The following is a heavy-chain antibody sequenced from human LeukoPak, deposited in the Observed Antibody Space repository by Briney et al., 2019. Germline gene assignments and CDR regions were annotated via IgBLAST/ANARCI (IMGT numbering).Heavy chain of an antibody. D-gene: IGHD6-6*01. Sequence: GASVKVSCKASGYTFTSYGISWVRQAPGQGLEWMGWISAYNGNTNYAQKLQGRVTMTTDTSTSTAYMELRGLRSDDTAVYHCARVSSGRPVLPGDNWFDPWGQGTLVTVSS. V-gene: IGHV1-18*01. CDR1: GYTFTSYG. CDR3: ARVSSGRPVLPGDNWFDP. CDR2: ISAYNGNT. J-gene: IGHJ5*02.